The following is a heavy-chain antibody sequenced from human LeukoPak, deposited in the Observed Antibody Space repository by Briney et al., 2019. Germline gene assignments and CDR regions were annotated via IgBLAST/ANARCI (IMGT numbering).Heavy chain of an antibody. V-gene: IGHV4-34*01. CDR1: GGSFSGYY. J-gene: IGHJ4*02. Sequence: SETLSLTCAVYGGSFSGYYWSWIRQPPGRGLEXXGQINQSGSSHYNQSLKSRVTISVDTSKNQFSLKLSSVTAADTAVYYCARGAAGSGSYFLDYWGQGTLVTVSS. CDR3: ARGAAGSGSYFLDY. D-gene: IGHD3-10*01. CDR2: INQSGSS.